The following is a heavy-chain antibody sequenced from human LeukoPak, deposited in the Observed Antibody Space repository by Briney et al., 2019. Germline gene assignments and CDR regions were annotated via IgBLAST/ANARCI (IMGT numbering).Heavy chain of an antibody. CDR1: GFTFDDYG. V-gene: IGHV3-20*04. CDR2: INWNGGST. D-gene: IGHD1-26*01. J-gene: IGHJ6*03. CDR3: ARVAGAITGYYYYYMDV. Sequence: GGSLRLSCAASGFTFDDYGMSWVRQAPGKGLEWVSGINWNGGSTGYADSVKGRFTISRDNAKNSLYLQMNSLRAEDTALYYCARVAGAITGYYYYYMDVWGKGTTVTVSS.